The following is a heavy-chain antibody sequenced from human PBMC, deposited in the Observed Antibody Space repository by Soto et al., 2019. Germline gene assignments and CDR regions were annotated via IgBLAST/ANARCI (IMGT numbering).Heavy chain of an antibody. CDR3: AKNLPRTGRFDY. CDR1: GASITSTTYF. CDR2: IYYSGRT. J-gene: IGHJ4*02. V-gene: IGHV4-39*01. Sequence: SETLSLTCTLSGASITSTTYFWAWIRQPPGKGLEWVGSIYYSGRTYYNPSLRSRVTMSVDRSKNQFSLTMSSVTAADTAVYYCAKNLPRTGRFDYWGQGTSVTVSS.